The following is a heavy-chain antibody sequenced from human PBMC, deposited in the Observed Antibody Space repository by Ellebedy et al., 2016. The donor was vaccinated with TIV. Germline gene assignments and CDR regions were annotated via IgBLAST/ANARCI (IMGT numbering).Heavy chain of an antibody. D-gene: IGHD4-17*01. V-gene: IGHV3-74*01. Sequence: GESLKISCAASGFTFSGYWMHWVRQPPGKGLVWVSRIATDGSSTTYADSVKGRFSISRDNAKNTLYLQMNSLRAEDTAVYYCARGSGDLPFDYWGQGTLVTVSS. J-gene: IGHJ4*02. CDR2: IATDGSST. CDR1: GFTFSGYW. CDR3: ARGSGDLPFDY.